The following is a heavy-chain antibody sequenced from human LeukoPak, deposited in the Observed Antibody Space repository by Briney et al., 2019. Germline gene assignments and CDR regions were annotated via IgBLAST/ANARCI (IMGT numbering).Heavy chain of an antibody. CDR2: ISAYNGNT. Sequence: ASVKVSCKASGYTFTSYGISWVRQAPGQGLEWMGWISAYNGNTNYAQKLQGRVTMTTDTSTSTAYMELRSLRSDDTAVYYCARRVTKYCSGDCYAFDIWGQGTMITVSS. CDR1: GYTFTSYG. V-gene: IGHV1-18*01. CDR3: ARRVTKYCSGDCYAFDI. D-gene: IGHD2-21*02. J-gene: IGHJ3*02.